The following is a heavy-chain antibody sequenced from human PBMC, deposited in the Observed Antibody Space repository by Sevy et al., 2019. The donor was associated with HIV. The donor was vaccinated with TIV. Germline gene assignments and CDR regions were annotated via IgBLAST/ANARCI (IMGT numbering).Heavy chain of an antibody. D-gene: IGHD6-13*01. J-gene: IGHJ3*02. V-gene: IGHV3-7*01. Sequence: GGSLRLSCAASGFTFSSYWMSWVRQAPGKGLEWVANIKQDGSEKYYVDSVKGRFTISRDNAKNSLYLQMNSLRAEDTAVYYCARLSSWWREFEAFDIWGQGTMVTVSS. CDR2: IKQDGSEK. CDR1: GFTFSSYW. CDR3: ARLSSWWREFEAFDI.